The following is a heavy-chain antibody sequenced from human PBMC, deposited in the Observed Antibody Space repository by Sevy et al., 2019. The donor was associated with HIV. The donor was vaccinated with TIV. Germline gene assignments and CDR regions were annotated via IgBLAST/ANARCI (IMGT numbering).Heavy chain of an antibody. CDR1: GFTFSNAW. J-gene: IGHJ4*02. CDR3: TTDVYGSGSYK. Sequence: GGCLRLSCAASGFTFSNAWMSWVRQAPGKGLEWVGRIKSKTDGGTTDYAAPVKGRFTISRDDSKNTLYLQMNSLKTGDTAVYYCTTDVYGSGSYKWGQGTLVTVSS. V-gene: IGHV3-15*01. CDR2: IKSKTDGGTT. D-gene: IGHD3-10*01.